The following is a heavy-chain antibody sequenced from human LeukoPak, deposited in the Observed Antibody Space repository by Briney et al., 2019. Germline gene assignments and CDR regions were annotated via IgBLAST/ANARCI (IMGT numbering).Heavy chain of an antibody. CDR1: GYTFTSYG. CDR3: ARGINTPLGVVPAAHDDY. Sequence: ASVKVSCKASGYTFTSYGISWVRQAPGQGLEWMGWISAYNGNTNYAQKLQGRVTMTTDASTSTAYMELRSLRSDDTAVYYCARGINTPLGVVPAAHDDYWGQGTLVTVSS. V-gene: IGHV1-18*01. D-gene: IGHD2-2*01. CDR2: ISAYNGNT. J-gene: IGHJ4*02.